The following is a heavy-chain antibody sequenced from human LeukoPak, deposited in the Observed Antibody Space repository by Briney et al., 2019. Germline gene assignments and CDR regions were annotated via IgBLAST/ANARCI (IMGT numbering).Heavy chain of an antibody. V-gene: IGHV3-43*02. CDR3: AKDGPREGYDFFYY. CDR2: ISGDGGNT. CDR1: GFTFYDYA. Sequence: GGSLRLSCAASGFTFYDYAMHWVRQAPGKGLEWVSLISGDGGNTYYADSVKGRFTISRDNSKNSLYLQMNSLRTEDTALYYCAKDGPREGYDFFYYWGQGTLVTVSS. J-gene: IGHJ4*02. D-gene: IGHD5-12*01.